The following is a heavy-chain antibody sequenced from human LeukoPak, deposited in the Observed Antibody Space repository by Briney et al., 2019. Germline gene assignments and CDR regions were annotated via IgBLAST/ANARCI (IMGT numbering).Heavy chain of an antibody. CDR2: INEDGSLT. Sequence: PGGSLRLSCAASGLTFSTHWRYWVRQTPGKGLVWVSGINEDGSLTNYADSVKGRFTMSRDNAKNTLFLQMNSLRAEDTALYYCVSYNLNQPDYWGQGSLVRVST. CDR1: GLTFSTHW. J-gene: IGHJ4*02. V-gene: IGHV3-74*01. CDR3: VSYNLNQPDY. D-gene: IGHD1-20*01.